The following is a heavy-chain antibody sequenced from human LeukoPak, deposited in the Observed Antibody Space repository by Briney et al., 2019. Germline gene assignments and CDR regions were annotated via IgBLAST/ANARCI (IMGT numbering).Heavy chain of an antibody. Sequence: PSGTLSLTCAVSGGFISSGNWWGWFRQPPGKGLEWIGEIHHSVGTNYNPSLKSRVAISMDKSENQFSLDLTSVTAADTAMYYCVRKGPATIADYWGRGTLVTVSS. CDR2: IHHSVGT. D-gene: IGHD4-11*01. CDR1: GGFISSGNW. V-gene: IGHV4-4*02. CDR3: VRKGPATIADY. J-gene: IGHJ4*02.